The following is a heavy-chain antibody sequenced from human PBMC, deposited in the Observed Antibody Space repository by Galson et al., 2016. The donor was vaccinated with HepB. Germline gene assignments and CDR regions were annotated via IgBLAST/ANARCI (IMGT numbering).Heavy chain of an antibody. V-gene: IGHV3-74*01. CDR2: TNSDGSNT. J-gene: IGHJ6*02. CDR3: VRDLRQLWLERYGMDV. CDR1: GFAFSYYW. Sequence: SLRLSCAASGFAFSYYWVHWVRQAPGKGLVWVSHTNSDGSNTYYADSVKGRFTISRDNAKNTLYLQMNSLRAEDTAVYYCVRDLRQLWLERYGMDVWGQGTTVTVSS. D-gene: IGHD5-18*01.